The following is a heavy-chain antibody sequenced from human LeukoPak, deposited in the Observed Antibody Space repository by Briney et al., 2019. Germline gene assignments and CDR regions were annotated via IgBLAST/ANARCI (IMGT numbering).Heavy chain of an antibody. CDR1: GYTFTSYA. D-gene: IGHD2-2*01. Sequence: GESLKISCKGSGYTFTSYAMHWVRQAPGQRLEWMGWINAGNGNTKYSQKFQGRVTITRDTSASTAYMELSSLRSEDTAVYYCARDWGAVPAASWLDPWGQGTLVTVSS. CDR3: ARDWGAVPAASWLDP. CDR2: INAGNGNT. V-gene: IGHV1-3*01. J-gene: IGHJ5*02.